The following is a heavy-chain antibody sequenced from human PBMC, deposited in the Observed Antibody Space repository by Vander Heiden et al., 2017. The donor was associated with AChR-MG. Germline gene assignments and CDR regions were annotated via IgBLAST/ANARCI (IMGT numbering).Heavy chain of an antibody. Sequence: QVQLVESGGGVVQPGRSLRLSCAASGFTFSSYGMHWVRQAPGKGLEWVAVIWYDGSNKYYADSVKGRFTISRDNSKNTLYLQMNSLRAEDTAVYYCAREAADYYDSSGYYYRYWGQGTLVTVSS. V-gene: IGHV3-33*01. CDR1: GFTFSSYG. D-gene: IGHD3-22*01. CDR3: AREAADYYDSSGYYYRY. CDR2: IWYDGSNK. J-gene: IGHJ4*02.